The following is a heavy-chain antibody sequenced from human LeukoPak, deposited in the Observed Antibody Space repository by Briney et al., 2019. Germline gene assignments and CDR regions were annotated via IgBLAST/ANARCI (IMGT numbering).Heavy chain of an antibody. D-gene: IGHD1-26*01. J-gene: IGHJ4*02. Sequence: SETLSLTCAVYGGSFSGYYWSWIRQPPGKGLEWIGEINHSGSTNYNPSLKSRVTISVDTSKNQFSLKLSSVTAADTAVYYCARANGVKNASYYNPRTHYFDYWGQGTLVTVSS. CDR1: GGSFSGYY. V-gene: IGHV4-34*01. CDR3: ARANGVKNASYYNPRTHYFDY. CDR2: INHSGST.